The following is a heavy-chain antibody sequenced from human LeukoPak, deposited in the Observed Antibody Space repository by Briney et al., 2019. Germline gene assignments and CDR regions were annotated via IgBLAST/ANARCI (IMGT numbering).Heavy chain of an antibody. D-gene: IGHD5-24*01. Sequence: SVKVSCEASGGTFSSYTISWVRQAPGQGLEWMGRIIPILGIANYAQKFQGRVTITADKSTSTAYMELSSLRSEDTAVYYCARDRRDGYNSLIDYWGQGTLVTVSS. J-gene: IGHJ4*02. CDR3: ARDRRDGYNSLIDY. CDR1: GGTFSSYT. V-gene: IGHV1-69*04. CDR2: IIPILGIA.